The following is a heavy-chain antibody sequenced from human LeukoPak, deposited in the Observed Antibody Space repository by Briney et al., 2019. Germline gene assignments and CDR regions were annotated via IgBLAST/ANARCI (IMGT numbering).Heavy chain of an antibody. J-gene: IGHJ4*02. CDR2: IYPGDSDT. Sequence: GESLKISCKGSGYSFSCYWIGWVRQMPGKGLEWMGIIYPGDSDTRDSPSFQGQVTISADKSVSTAYLQWSNLKASDTAMYYCARRSLWTGSSSWYFDYWGQGTLVTVSS. CDR3: ARRSLWTGSSSWYFDY. CDR1: GYSFSCYW. V-gene: IGHV5-51*01. D-gene: IGHD6-13*01.